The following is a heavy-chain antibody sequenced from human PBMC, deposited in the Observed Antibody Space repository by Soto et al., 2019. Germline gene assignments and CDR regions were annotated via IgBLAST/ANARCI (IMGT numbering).Heavy chain of an antibody. V-gene: IGHV1-18*01. CDR2: ISAYNGNT. CDR1: GYTFTSYG. D-gene: IGHD3-9*01. CDR3: ARTVLRYFDWFSRNYFDY. J-gene: IGHJ4*02. Sequence: ASVKVSCKASGYTFTSYGISWVRQAPGQGLEWMGWISAYNGNTNYAQKLQGRVTMTTDTSTSTAYMELRSLRSEDTAVYYCARTVLRYFDWFSRNYFDYWGQGTLVTVSS.